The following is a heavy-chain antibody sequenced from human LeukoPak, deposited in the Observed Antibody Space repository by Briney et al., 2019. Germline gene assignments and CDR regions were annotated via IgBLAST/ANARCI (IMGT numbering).Heavy chain of an antibody. D-gene: IGHD3-22*01. Sequence: GGSLRLSCEASAFIFSGHWLNWVRQAPEKGLEWVSTISHSGGGTYYAESVKGRFTISRDNSKNTVYLQMNSLRAEDTAVYYCAKDREYDDSCDYSGWGQGTLVTVSS. J-gene: IGHJ4*02. CDR1: AFIFSGHW. CDR2: ISHSGGGT. V-gene: IGHV3-23*01. CDR3: AKDREYDDSCDYSG.